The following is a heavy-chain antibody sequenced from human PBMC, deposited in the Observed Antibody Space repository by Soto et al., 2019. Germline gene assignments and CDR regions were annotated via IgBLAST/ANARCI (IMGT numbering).Heavy chain of an antibody. V-gene: IGHV3-21*01. J-gene: IGHJ5*02. CDR1: GFTFSSYS. D-gene: IGHD5-12*01. CDR3: AREVATITHNWFDP. CDR2: ISSSSSYI. Sequence: VGSLRLSCAASGFTFSSYSMNWVRQAPGKGLEWVSSISSSSSYIYYADSVKGRFTISRDNAKNSLYLQMNSLRAEDTAVYYCAREVATITHNWFDPWGQGTLVTVSS.